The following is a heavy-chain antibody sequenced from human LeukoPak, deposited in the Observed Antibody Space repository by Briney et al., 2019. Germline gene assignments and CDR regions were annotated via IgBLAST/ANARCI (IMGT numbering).Heavy chain of an antibody. CDR1: GFTFSSYG. D-gene: IGHD5-18*01. Sequence: GGSLRLSCAASGFTFSSYGMHWVRQAPGKGLEWVAVIWYDGSNKYYADSVKGRFTISRDNSKNTLYLQMNSLRAEDTAVYYCARGLYKGYSHPFDYWGQGTLVTVSS. CDR2: IWYDGSNK. CDR3: ARGLYKGYSHPFDY. J-gene: IGHJ4*02. V-gene: IGHV3-33*01.